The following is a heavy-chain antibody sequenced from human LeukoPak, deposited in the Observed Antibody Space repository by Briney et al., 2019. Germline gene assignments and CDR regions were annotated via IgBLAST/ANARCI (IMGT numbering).Heavy chain of an antibody. D-gene: IGHD3-22*01. J-gene: IGHJ5*02. CDR3: ARCAVVDPPDWFDP. Sequence: SETLSLNCTVAGGSISSSSYYWGRIRQPPGQGLEWIGSIYYSGSTYYNASLKSRVTIFVDTSKNQFSLKLSSVTAADTAVYYCARCAVVDPPDWFDPWGQGTLVTVSS. CDR2: IYYSGST. V-gene: IGHV4-39*01. CDR1: GGSISSSSYY.